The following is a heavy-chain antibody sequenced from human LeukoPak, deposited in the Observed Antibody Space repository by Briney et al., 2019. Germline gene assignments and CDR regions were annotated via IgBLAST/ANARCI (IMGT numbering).Heavy chain of an antibody. CDR3: AISSGWYFDY. V-gene: IGHV3-23*01. CDR1: GFTFSSYA. D-gene: IGHD6-19*01. J-gene: IGHJ4*02. Sequence: GGSLRLSCAASGFTFSSYAMSWVRQAPGKGLEWVSAISGSGGSTYYADSVKGRFTISRDNAKNSLYLQMNSLRAEDTAVYYCAISSGWYFDYWGQGTLVTVSS. CDR2: ISGSGGST.